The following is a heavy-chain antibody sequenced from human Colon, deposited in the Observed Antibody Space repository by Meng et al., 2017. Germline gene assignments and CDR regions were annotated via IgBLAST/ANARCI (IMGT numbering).Heavy chain of an antibody. CDR2: IKQDGSEK. V-gene: IGHV3-7*01. D-gene: IGHD6-6*01. J-gene: IGHJ4*02. CDR1: GFTFSSYW. Sequence: GESLKISCAASGFTFSSYWMSWVRQAPGKGLEWVANIKQDGSEKYYVDSVKGRFTLSRDNAKNSLYLQMNSLRAEDTAVYYCASGSARKYSSSSPLGYWGQGTLVTVSS. CDR3: ASGSARKYSSSSPLGY.